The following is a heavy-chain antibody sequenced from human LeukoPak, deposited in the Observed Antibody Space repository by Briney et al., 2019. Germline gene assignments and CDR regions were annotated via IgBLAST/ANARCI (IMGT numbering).Heavy chain of an antibody. V-gene: IGHV3-11*04. D-gene: IGHD4-17*01. CDR1: GFTFSDYY. CDR2: ISSSGSTI. CDR3: ARAPSYLTTVTTYDY. J-gene: IGHJ4*02. Sequence: GGSLRLSGAASGFTFSDYYMSWIRQAPGKGLEWVSYISSSGSTIYYADSVKGRFTISRDNAKNSLYLQMNSLRAEDTAVYYCARAPSYLTTVTTYDYWGQGTLVTVSS.